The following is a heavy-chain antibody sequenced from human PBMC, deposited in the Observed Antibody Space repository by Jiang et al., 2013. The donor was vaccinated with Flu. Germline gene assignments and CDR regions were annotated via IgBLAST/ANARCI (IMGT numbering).Heavy chain of an antibody. Sequence: SSVKVSCKASGGTFSSYAISWVRQAPGQGLEWMGGIIPIFGTANYAQKFQGRVTITADESTSTAYMELSSLRSEDTAVYYCAREARVDTAMGEGPWDYYYGMDVWGQGTTVTVSS. J-gene: IGHJ6*02. V-gene: IGHV1-69*01. CDR3: AREARVDTAMGEGPWDYYYGMDV. D-gene: IGHD5-18*01. CDR1: GGTFSSYA. CDR2: IIPIFGTA.